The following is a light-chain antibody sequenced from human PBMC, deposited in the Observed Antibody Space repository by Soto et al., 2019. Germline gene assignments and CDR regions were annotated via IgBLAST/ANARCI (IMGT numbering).Light chain of an antibody. CDR1: QGIRDF. V-gene: IGKV1-9*01. CDR3: QQFNVYPLT. Sequence: DIQLTQSPSFLSASVGDRVTITCRASQGIRDFLAWYQQKPGKAPKLLIYAASTLQAGVPTRFSGFASGTEFTLTISILQPADSATYYCQQFNVYPLTFGGGTKVEIK. CDR2: AAS. J-gene: IGKJ4*01.